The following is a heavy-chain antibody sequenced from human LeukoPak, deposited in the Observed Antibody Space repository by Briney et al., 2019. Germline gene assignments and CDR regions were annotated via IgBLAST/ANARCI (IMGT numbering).Heavy chain of an antibody. Sequence: GGSLRLSCAASGFTFSTYAMNWVRQAPGKGLEWVSYISSSSNTIYYADSVQGRFTISRDNANNSLYLQMNSLRAEDTAFYYCARVDCSNTSCSQYYFDYWGQGTLVTVSS. CDR2: ISSSSNTI. CDR1: GFTFSTYA. J-gene: IGHJ4*02. D-gene: IGHD2-2*01. V-gene: IGHV3-48*01. CDR3: ARVDCSNTSCSQYYFDY.